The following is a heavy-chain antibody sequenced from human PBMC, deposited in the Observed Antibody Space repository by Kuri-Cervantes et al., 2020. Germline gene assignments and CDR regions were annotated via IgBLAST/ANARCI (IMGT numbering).Heavy chain of an antibody. CDR3: ARDLGWTFDY. D-gene: IGHD3/OR15-3a*01. CDR1: GFTFSSYS. Sequence: GESLKISCAASGFTFSSYSMNWVRQAPGKGLEWVSSISSSSSYIYYADSVKGRFTISRDNAKNSLYLQMNSLRAEDTAAYYCARDLGWTFDYWGQGTLVTVSS. J-gene: IGHJ4*02. CDR2: ISSSSSYI. V-gene: IGHV3-21*01.